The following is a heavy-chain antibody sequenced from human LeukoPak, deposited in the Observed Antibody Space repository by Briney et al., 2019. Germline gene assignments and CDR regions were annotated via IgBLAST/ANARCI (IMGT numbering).Heavy chain of an antibody. CDR2: IIPIFGTA. J-gene: IGHJ2*01. D-gene: IGHD1-26*01. CDR1: GGTFSSYA. V-gene: IGHV1-69*13. Sequence: ASVRVSRKASGGTFSSYAISWVRQAPGQGLEWMGGIIPIFGTANYAQKFQGRVTITADESTSTAYMELSSLRSEDTAVYYCATYSGSNHLPYWYFDLWGRGTLVTVSS. CDR3: ATYSGSNHLPYWYFDL.